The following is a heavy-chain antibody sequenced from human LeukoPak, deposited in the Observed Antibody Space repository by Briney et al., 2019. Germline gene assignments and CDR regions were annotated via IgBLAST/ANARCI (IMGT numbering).Heavy chain of an antibody. CDR2: ISSSSSYI. CDR3: ARDILTGYYKYFDY. CDR1: GFTFSSYS. J-gene: IGHJ4*02. Sequence: GGSLRLSCAASGFTFSSYSMNWVRQAPGKGLEWVSSISSSSSYIYYADSVKGRFTISRDNAKNSLYLQMNSLRAEDTAMYYCARDILTGYYKYFDYWGQGTLVTVSS. V-gene: IGHV3-21*01. D-gene: IGHD3-9*01.